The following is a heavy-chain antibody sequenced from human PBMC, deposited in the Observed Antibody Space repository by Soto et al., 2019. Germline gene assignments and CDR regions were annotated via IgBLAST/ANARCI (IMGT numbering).Heavy chain of an antibody. CDR2: IIPIFGTA. CDR1: GGTFSSYA. Sequence: ASVKVSCKASGGTFSSYAISWVRQAPGQGLEWMGGIIPIFGTANYAQKFQGRVTITADESTSTAYMELSSLRSEDTAVYYCAVNSGSYYAYYYYGMDVWGQGTTVTVS. J-gene: IGHJ6*02. V-gene: IGHV1-69*13. D-gene: IGHD1-26*01. CDR3: AVNSGSYYAYYYYGMDV.